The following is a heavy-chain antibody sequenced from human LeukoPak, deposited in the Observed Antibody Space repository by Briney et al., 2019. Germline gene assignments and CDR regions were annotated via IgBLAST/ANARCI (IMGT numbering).Heavy chain of an antibody. CDR3: ARAKVLGDAFDI. Sequence: AISYDGSNKYYADSVKGRFTISRDNSKNMLYLQMNSLRAEDTAVYYCARAKVLGDAFDIWGQGTMVTVSS. V-gene: IGHV3-30*01. CDR2: ISYDGSNK. D-gene: IGHD7-27*01. J-gene: IGHJ3*02.